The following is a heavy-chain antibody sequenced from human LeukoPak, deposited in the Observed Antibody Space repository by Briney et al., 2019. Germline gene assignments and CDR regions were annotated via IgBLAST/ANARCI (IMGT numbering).Heavy chain of an antibody. CDR1: GYTLTDYY. D-gene: IGHD1-26*01. Sequence: ASVKVSCKASGYTLTDYYMHWVRQAPGQGLEWMGWINPNSGATKSAQKFQGRVTMTRATSISTGYMDLSSLRSDDTAVYYCAREMAGGGSYSGMHDAFDIWGQGTMVTVSS. CDR3: AREMAGGGSYSGMHDAFDI. V-gene: IGHV1-2*02. CDR2: INPNSGAT. J-gene: IGHJ3*02.